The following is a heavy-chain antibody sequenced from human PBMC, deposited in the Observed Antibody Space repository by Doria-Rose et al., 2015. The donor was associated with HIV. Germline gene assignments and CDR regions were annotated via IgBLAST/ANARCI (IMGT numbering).Heavy chain of an antibody. CDR1: GGSFSGYY. V-gene: IGHV4-34*01. CDR2: INHDGSI. CDR3: ARGRSAPPAGIFYYYYYYMDV. Sequence: QVQLQQWGAGLLKPSETLSLTCAVYGGSFSGYYWTWIRQPPGKGLEWIGEINHDGSINHNPSLESRVTVSVDTSKNQFSLNLTSVTAADTAIYYCARGRSAPPAGIFYYYYYYMDVWGKGTTVTVSS. J-gene: IGHJ6*03. D-gene: IGHD2-2*02.